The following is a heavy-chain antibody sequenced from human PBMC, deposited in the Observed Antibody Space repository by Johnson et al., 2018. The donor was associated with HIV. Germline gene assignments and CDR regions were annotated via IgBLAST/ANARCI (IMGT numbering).Heavy chain of an antibody. CDR2: MYSGGST. Sequence: VQLVESGGGLVQPGGSLRLSCVASGFTVSGNYMSWVRQAPGKGLEWVSVMYSGGSTYYADSVKGRFTISRDNSKNTLYLQMGSLRAEDMAVYYCARCRDAYTLLSAFDIWGQGTMVTVSS. CDR3: ARCRDAYTLLSAFDI. CDR1: GFTVSGNY. D-gene: IGHD5-24*01. V-gene: IGHV3-66*01. J-gene: IGHJ3*02.